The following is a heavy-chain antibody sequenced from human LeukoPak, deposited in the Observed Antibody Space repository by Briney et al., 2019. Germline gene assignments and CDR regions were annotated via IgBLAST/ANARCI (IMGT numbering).Heavy chain of an antibody. D-gene: IGHD6-19*01. V-gene: IGHV1-2*02. CDR1: GYTFTGYY. CDR2: INSNSGST. J-gene: IGHJ4*02. CDR3: ARYDRGWYDY. Sequence: GASVTDSCMASGYTFTGYYMHWVRQAPGQGLEWMGWINSNSGSTNYAQRFQGRVTMTRDTSISTAYMELSRLRSDDTAVYYCARYDRGWYDYWGQGTLVTVSS.